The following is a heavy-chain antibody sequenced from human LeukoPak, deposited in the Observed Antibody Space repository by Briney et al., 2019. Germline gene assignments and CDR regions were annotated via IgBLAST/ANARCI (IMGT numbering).Heavy chain of an antibody. Sequence: SQTLSLTCAISGDSVSRNSAVWNWIRQSPSRGLEWLGRTYYKSKWYNDYAVSVKSRITINADTSKNQFSLQLNSVTPEDTAVYFCVRVALPWGPNDAFDIWGQGTMVTVSS. D-gene: IGHD3-16*01. V-gene: IGHV6-1*01. CDR2: TYYKSKWYN. CDR1: GDSVSRNSAV. J-gene: IGHJ3*02. CDR3: VRVALPWGPNDAFDI.